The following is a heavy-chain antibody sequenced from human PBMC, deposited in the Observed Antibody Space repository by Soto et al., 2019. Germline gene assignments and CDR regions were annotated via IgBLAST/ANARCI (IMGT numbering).Heavy chain of an antibody. V-gene: IGHV4-31*03. CDR2: IYHSGST. J-gene: IGHJ5*02. CDR1: DGSISSGGYD. CDR3: ATGANGYGYLVFDL. Sequence: SETLSIICTVSDGSISSGGYDWRWIRQHPGKGLDWMGYIYHSGSTYYNPSLKRRVTMSMDTANVQISQKLASWTVTDTALYYCATGANGYGYLVFDLWGQGALVNVSS. D-gene: IGHD5-12*01.